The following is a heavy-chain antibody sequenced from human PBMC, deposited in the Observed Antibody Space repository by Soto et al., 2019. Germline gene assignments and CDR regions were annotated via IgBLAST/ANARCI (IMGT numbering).Heavy chain of an antibody. CDR3: ARDDNPDY. Sequence: EVQLVESGGGLVQPGGSLRLSCAASGFTFSRYWMHWVRQPPGKGLVWVPRTNGDGSSTNYADSVKGRFTISRDNAKNTLYLQMNSLRAEDTAVYYCARDDNPDYWGQGTLVTVSS. D-gene: IGHD1-20*01. CDR2: TNGDGSST. J-gene: IGHJ4*02. CDR1: GFTFSRYW. V-gene: IGHV3-74*01.